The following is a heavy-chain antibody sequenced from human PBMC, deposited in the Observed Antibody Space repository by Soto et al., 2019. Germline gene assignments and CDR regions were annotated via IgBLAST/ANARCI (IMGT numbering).Heavy chain of an antibody. CDR2: TYYGGRT. CDR1: GGSISSSNYY. CDR3: ARGRGYCSGGSCESVPYWFDP. D-gene: IGHD2-15*01. Sequence: SETLSLTCTVSGGSISSSNYYWGWVRQPPGKGLEWIGSTYYGGRTNYNPSLKSRVTISIDTSRNQFSLKLRSVTAADTAVYYCARGRGYCSGGSCESVPYWFDPWGQGTLVTVSS. J-gene: IGHJ5*02. V-gene: IGHV4-39*07.